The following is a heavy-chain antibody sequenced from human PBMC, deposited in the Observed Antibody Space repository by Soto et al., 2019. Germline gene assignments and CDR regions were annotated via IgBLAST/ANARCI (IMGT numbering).Heavy chain of an antibody. Sequence: ASVKVSCKASGYTFTSYYMHWVRQAPGQGLEWMGIINPSGGSTSYAQKFQGRVTMTRDTSTSTVYMELSSLRSEDTAVYYCARATGGINIIVVVRPGTHYYGMDVWGQGTTVTVSS. CDR2: INPSGGST. J-gene: IGHJ6*02. CDR1: GYTFTSYY. D-gene: IGHD3-22*01. V-gene: IGHV1-46*01. CDR3: ARATGGINIIVVVRPGTHYYGMDV.